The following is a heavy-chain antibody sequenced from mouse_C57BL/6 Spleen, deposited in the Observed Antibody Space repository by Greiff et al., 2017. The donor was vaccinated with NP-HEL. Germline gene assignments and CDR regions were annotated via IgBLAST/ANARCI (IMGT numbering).Heavy chain of an antibody. CDR3: ARGGLPFAY. J-gene: IGHJ3*01. D-gene: IGHD3-1*01. Sequence: VQLQQSGAELVMPGASVKLSCKASGYSFTSYWMHWVKQRPGQGLEWIGEIDPSDNYTNYNQKFKGKSTLTVDKSSSTAYMQLSSLTSEDSAVYYCARGGLPFAYWGQGTLVTVTA. CDR1: GYSFTSYW. V-gene: IGHV1-69*01. CDR2: IDPSDNYT.